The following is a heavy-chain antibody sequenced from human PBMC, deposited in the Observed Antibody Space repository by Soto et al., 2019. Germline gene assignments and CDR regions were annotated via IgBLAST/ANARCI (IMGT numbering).Heavy chain of an antibody. J-gene: IGHJ5*02. CDR1: GYSISSGYY. V-gene: IGHV4-38-2*02. CDR2: IYHSGST. Sequence: SETLSLTCAVSGYSISSGYYWGWIRQPPGKGLEWIGSIYHSGSTYYNPSLKRRVTISVHTSKNQFSLKLSSVTAAATAVYYCAREVEMDTIPNWFDPWGQGTLVTVSS. CDR3: AREVEMDTIPNWFDP. D-gene: IGHD5-18*01.